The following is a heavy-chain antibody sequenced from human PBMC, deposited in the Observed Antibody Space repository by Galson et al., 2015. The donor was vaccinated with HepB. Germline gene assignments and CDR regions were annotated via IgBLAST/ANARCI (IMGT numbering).Heavy chain of an antibody. CDR3: AELGPQQLEDY. D-gene: IGHD6-13*01. V-gene: IGHV3-23*01. CDR1: GFTVSSNY. J-gene: IGHJ4*02. Sequence: SLRLSCAASGFTVSSNYMSWIRQAPGKGLEWVSAISGSGGSTYYADSVKGRFTISRDSSKNTLFLQMNSPRAEDTAVYYCAELGPQQLEDYWGQGTLVTVSP. CDR2: ISGSGGST.